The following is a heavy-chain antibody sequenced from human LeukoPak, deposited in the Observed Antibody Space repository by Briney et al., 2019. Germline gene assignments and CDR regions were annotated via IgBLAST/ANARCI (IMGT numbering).Heavy chain of an antibody. V-gene: IGHV3-48*04. Sequence: GGSLRLSCAASGFTFSSYGMHWVRQAPGKGLEWVSYISSSSSTIYYADSVKGRFTISRDNAKNSLYLQMNSLRAEDTAVYYCARPGDCSGGSCYVGDYWGQGTLVTVSS. CDR1: GFTFSSYG. D-gene: IGHD2-15*01. CDR3: ARPGDCSGGSCYVGDY. J-gene: IGHJ4*02. CDR2: ISSSSSTI.